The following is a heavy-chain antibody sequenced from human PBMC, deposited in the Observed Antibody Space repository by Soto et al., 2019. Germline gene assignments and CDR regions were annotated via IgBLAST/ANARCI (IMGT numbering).Heavy chain of an antibody. Sequence: EVQLVESGGGLVQPGRSLRLSCAASGFTFDDYAMHWVRQAPGKGLEWVSGISWNSGSIGYADSVKGRFTISRDNAKNSLYLQMNSLRAEDTALYYCAKGRGDSGYYRLFDYWGQGTLVTVSS. CDR3: AKGRGDSGYYRLFDY. CDR1: GFTFDDYA. V-gene: IGHV3-9*01. D-gene: IGHD3-22*01. J-gene: IGHJ4*02. CDR2: ISWNSGSI.